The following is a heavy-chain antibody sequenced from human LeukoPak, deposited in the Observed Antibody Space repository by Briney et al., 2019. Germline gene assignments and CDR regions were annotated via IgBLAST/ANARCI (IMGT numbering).Heavy chain of an antibody. V-gene: IGHV4-61*01. CDR2: IYYSGST. Sequence: RASETLSLTCTVSGGSISSGSYYWSWIRQPPGKGLEWIGYIYYSGSTNYNPSLKSRVTISVDTSKNQFSLKLSSVTAADTAVYYCARGPYYDFCFDPWGQGTLVTVSS. CDR1: GGSISSGSYY. J-gene: IGHJ5*02. D-gene: IGHD3-3*01. CDR3: ARGPYYDFCFDP.